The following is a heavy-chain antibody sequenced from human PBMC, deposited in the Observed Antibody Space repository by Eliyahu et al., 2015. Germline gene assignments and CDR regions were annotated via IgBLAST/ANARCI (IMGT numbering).Heavy chain of an antibody. J-gene: IGHJ4*02. D-gene: IGHD1-1*01. Sequence: QVQLVQSGAEVKKPGASVKVSCKASGYTLSDYDFNWVRQAPGXGLEVMGWMNPNSGNTGYAQRFQGRVTMTRNSSITTAYMELSSLTSEDTAVYYCARGERGRSLGKNDYWGQGTLVTVSS. CDR1: GYTLSDYD. CDR2: MNPNSGNT. V-gene: IGHV1-8*01. CDR3: ARGERGRSLGKNDY.